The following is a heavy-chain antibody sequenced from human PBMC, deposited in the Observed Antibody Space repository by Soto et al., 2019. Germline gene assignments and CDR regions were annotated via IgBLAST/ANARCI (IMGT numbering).Heavy chain of an antibody. CDR3: ARDERILYYYYGMDV. D-gene: IGHD2-15*01. CDR1: GFTFSSYG. Sequence: GGSLRLSCAASGFTFSSYGMHWVRQAPGKGLEWVAVIWYDGSNKHYADSVKGRFTISRDNSKNTLYLQMNSLRAEDTAVYYCARDERILYYYYGMDVWGQGTTVTVSS. J-gene: IGHJ6*02. CDR2: IWYDGSNK. V-gene: IGHV3-33*01.